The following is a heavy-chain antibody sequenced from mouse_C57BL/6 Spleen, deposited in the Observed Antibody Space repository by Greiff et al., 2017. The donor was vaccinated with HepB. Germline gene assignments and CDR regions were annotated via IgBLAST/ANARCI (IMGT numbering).Heavy chain of an antibody. CDR1: GYTFTSYG. CDR3: ARSLSTMVTTDWFAY. CDR2: IYPRSGNT. J-gene: IGHJ3*01. Sequence: VMLVESGAELARPGASVKLSCKASGYTFTSYGISWVKQRTGQGLEWIGEIYPRSGNTYYNEKFKGKATLTADKSSSTAYMELRSLTSEDSAVYFCARSLSTMVTTDWFAYWGQGTLVTVSA. D-gene: IGHD2-2*01. V-gene: IGHV1-81*01.